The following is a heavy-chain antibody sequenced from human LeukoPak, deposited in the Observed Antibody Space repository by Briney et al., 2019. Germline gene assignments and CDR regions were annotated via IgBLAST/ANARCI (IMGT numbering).Heavy chain of an antibody. J-gene: IGHJ4*02. CDR1: EFTFSTYG. CDR2: IRYDASNK. Sequence: PGGSLRLSCAASEFTFSTYGMHWVRQAPGKGLEWVAFIRYDASNKYYADSVRGRFTISGDNAKNSLYLQMNSLRAEDTAVYYCARRGWFGELFPANFWGQGTLVTVSS. D-gene: IGHD3-10*01. V-gene: IGHV3-30*02. CDR3: ARRGWFGELFPANF.